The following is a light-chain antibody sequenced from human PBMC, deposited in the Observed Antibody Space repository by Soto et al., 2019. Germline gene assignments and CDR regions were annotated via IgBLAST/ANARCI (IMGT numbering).Light chain of an antibody. V-gene: IGKV3-11*01. Sequence: EIVLTQSPATLSLSPGERATLSCRASQSVSSYLAWYQQKPGQAPRLLIYDASNRATGIPARFSGSGSGTDFTLTISSLEPEDFATYYCHYYSAVWTFGQGTKVDIK. J-gene: IGKJ1*01. CDR3: HYYSAVWT. CDR2: DAS. CDR1: QSVSSY.